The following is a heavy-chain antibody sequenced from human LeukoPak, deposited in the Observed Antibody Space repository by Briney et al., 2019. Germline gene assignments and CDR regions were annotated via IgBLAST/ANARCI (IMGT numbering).Heavy chain of an antibody. CDR3: AKDLTTVTIPSYMDV. CDR2: ISYDGSNK. Sequence: PGGSLRLSCAASGFTFSSYAMHWVRQAPGKGLEWVAVISYDGSNKYYADSVKGRFTISRDNSKNTLYLQMNSLRAEDTAVYYCAKDLTTVTIPSYMDVWGKGTTVTISS. J-gene: IGHJ6*03. D-gene: IGHD4-17*01. V-gene: IGHV3-30*04. CDR1: GFTFSSYA.